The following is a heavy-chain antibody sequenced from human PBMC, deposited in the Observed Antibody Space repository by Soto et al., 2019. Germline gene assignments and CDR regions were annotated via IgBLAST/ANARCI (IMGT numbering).Heavy chain of an antibody. CDR1: GYSFTSYG. CDR2: ISPYNGNT. CDR3: ASLGETNTAMTRGYFDY. Sequence: QVQLVQSGGEVMQPGASVKVSCKASGYSFTSYGISWVRQAPGQGLEWMGWISPYNGNTKYAQNFQGRVTLTTDTSTYTAYMGLRSLRSEDTAVYYCASLGETNTAMTRGYFDYWGQGTLVTVSS. J-gene: IGHJ4*02. V-gene: IGHV1-18*04. D-gene: IGHD5-18*01.